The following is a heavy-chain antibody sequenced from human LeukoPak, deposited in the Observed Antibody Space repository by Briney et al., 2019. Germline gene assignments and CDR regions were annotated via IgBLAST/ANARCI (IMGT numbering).Heavy chain of an antibody. V-gene: IGHV3-21*01. Sequence: GGSLRLSCAASGFTFSTYSMDWVRQAPGKGLEWVPSISSGSSYIYYADSVKGRFTISRDNAKNSLYLQMNSLRAEDTAVYYCARREVGATLGDWGQGTLVTVSS. CDR2: ISSGSSYI. J-gene: IGHJ4*02. D-gene: IGHD1-26*01. CDR3: ARREVGATLGD. CDR1: GFTFSTYS.